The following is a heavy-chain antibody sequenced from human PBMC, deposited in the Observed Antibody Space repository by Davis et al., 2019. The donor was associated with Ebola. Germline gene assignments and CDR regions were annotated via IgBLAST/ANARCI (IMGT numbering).Heavy chain of an antibody. CDR2: IYSGGST. J-gene: IGHJ4*02. CDR3: AREWWELLHHRYFDY. Sequence: PGGSLRLSCAASGFTVSSNYMSWVRQAPGKGLEWDSVIYSGGSTYYADSVKGRFTISRDNSKNMLYLQMNSLRAEDTAVYYCAREWWELLHHRYFDYWGQGTLVTVSS. CDR1: GFTVSSNY. D-gene: IGHD1-26*01. V-gene: IGHV3-66*01.